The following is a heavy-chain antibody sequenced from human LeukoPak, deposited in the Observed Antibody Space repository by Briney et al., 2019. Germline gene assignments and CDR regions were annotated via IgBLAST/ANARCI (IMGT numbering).Heavy chain of an antibody. CDR2: INPSSGGT. J-gene: IGHJ4*02. CDR1: GYTFTDYY. Sequence: GASVKVSCKASGYTFTDYYMHWVRQAPGQGLQWMGRINPSSGGTNYAQMFQGRVTMTRDTSINTAYMELSSLRSDDTAIYYCARVSGRSGPFEYWGQGTLVTVSS. D-gene: IGHD3-3*01. V-gene: IGHV1-2*06. CDR3: ARVSGRSGPFEY.